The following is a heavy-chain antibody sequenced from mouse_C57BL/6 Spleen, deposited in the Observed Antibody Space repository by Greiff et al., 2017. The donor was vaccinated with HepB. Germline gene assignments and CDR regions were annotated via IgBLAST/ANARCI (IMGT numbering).Heavy chain of an antibody. D-gene: IGHD4-1*01. CDR1: GYTFTDYE. CDR2: IDPETGGT. CDR3: TREAGTHYYAMDY. V-gene: IGHV1-15*01. J-gene: IGHJ4*01. Sequence: VKLQESGAELVRPGASVTLSCKASGYTFTDYEMHWVKQTPVHGLEWIGAIDPETGGTAYNQKFKGKAILTADKSSSTAYMELRSLTSEDSAVYYCTREAGTHYYAMDYWGQGTSVTVSS.